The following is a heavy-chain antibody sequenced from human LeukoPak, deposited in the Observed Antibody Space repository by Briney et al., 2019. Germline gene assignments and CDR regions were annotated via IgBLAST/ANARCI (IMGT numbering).Heavy chain of an antibody. CDR2: IRYDGSNK. CDR1: GFTVSSYG. D-gene: IGHD4-17*01. Sequence: GGSLRLSCAASGFTVSSYGMHWVRQAPGEGLEWVTFIRYDGSNKYYVDSVKGRFTISRDNSKNTLYLQMNSLRAEDTAVYYCAKADYGDYGFDYWGQGTLVTVSS. CDR3: AKADYGDYGFDY. V-gene: IGHV3-30*02. J-gene: IGHJ4*02.